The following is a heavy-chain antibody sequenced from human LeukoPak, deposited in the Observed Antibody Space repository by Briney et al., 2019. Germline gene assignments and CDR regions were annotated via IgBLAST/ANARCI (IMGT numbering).Heavy chain of an antibody. CDR1: GFTFSSYS. Sequence: GGSLRLSCAASGFTFSSYSMNWVRQAPGKGLEWVSSISSSSSYIYYADSVKGRFTISRDNAKNSLYLQMNSLRAEDTAVYHCARGHQQLDGMDVWGQGTTVTVSS. J-gene: IGHJ6*02. V-gene: IGHV3-21*01. CDR3: ARGHQQLDGMDV. CDR2: ISSSSSYI. D-gene: IGHD6-6*01.